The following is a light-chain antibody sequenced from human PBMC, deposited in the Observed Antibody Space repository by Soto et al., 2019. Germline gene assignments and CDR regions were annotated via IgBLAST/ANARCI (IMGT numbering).Light chain of an antibody. J-gene: IGKJ1*01. CDR1: QSVSSIY. V-gene: IGKV3-20*01. CDR3: QQDGSSPQT. Sequence: EIVLTQSPGTLSLSPGERATLSCRASQSVSSIYLAWYQQKPGQAPRLLIYGASSRATGIPDRFSGSGSGTDFTLTIIRLEPEDFAVYYCQQDGSSPQTFGQGTKVDIK. CDR2: GAS.